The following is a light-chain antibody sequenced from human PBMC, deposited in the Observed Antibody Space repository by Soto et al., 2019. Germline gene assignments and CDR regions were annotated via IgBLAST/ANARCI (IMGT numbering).Light chain of an antibody. J-gene: IGKJ1*01. CDR2: AAF. CDR3: QHYNIYSPWT. CDR1: QGISSY. V-gene: IGKV1-16*01. Sequence: DIQMTQSPSSLSASVGDRVTITCRASQGISSYLNWYQQKPGKAPKLLIYAAFSLQSGVPSRFSGSGSGTEFTLTISGLQPDDFATYYCQHYNIYSPWTFGQGTKVDIK.